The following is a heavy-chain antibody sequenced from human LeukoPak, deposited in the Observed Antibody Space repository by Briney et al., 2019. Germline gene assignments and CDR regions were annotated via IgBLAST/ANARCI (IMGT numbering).Heavy chain of an antibody. Sequence: SGGSLRLSCAASGFTFSNYAMSWVPQAPGKGLEWVSAVSGSGDFTWYADSVKGRFTTSRDNSKNTLYLQMNSLRAEETAVYYCARGIIGWPYYFDYWGQGTPVTVS. V-gene: IGHV3-23*01. CDR3: ARGIIGWPYYFDY. CDR2: VSGSGDFT. D-gene: IGHD3-16*01. J-gene: IGHJ4*02. CDR1: GFTFSNYA.